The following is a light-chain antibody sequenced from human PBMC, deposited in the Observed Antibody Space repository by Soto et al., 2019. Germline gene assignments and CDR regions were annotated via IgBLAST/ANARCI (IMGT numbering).Light chain of an antibody. V-gene: IGLV2-14*01. Sequence: QSALTQPASVSGSPGQSITISCTGTSGGIGSYNRVSWYQQHPGKAPKLIIYEVTDRPSGVSHRFSGSKSGNTASLTISGLQAEDEAEYYCSSYTNINTRACVFGTGTKLTVL. CDR2: EVT. J-gene: IGLJ1*01. CDR1: SGGIGSYNR. CDR3: SSYTNINTRACV.